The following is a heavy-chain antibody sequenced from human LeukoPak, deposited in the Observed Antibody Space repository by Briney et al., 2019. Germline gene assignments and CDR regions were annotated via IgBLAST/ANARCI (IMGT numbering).Heavy chain of an antibody. D-gene: IGHD2-15*01. Sequence: QPGGSLRLSCAASGFTFSNYGMNWVRQAPGKGLEWVSGITGSGGNTYCADSVKGRCTISRDDSKNTMYLQMSRLRAEDAAVDYCAKDLSYIGFDYWGQGTLVTVSS. CDR3: AKDLSYIGFDY. CDR1: GFTFSNYG. J-gene: IGHJ4*02. V-gene: IGHV3-23*01. CDR2: ITGSGGNT.